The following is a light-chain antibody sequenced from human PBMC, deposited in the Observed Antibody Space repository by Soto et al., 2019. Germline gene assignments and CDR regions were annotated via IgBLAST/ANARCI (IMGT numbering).Light chain of an antibody. CDR1: QSISSW. Sequence: DLQRTQSPSTLSASVGDRVTITCRASQSISSWLAWYQQKPGKAPKLLIYDASSLESGVPSRFSGSGSGTEFTLTISSLQPDDFATYYCQQYNSYSVTFGQGTKVDIK. V-gene: IGKV1-5*01. CDR3: QQYNSYSVT. J-gene: IGKJ1*01. CDR2: DAS.